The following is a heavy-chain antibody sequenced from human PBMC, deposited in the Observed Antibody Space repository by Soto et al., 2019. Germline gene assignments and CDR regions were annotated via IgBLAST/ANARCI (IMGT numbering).Heavy chain of an antibody. Sequence: GGSLRLSCAASGFTLDDYTMHWVRQAPGKGLEWVSLISWDGGSTYYADSVKGRFTISRDNSKNSLYLQMNSLRTEDTALYYCAKSASAHYGMDVWGQGTTVTVSS. CDR3: AKSASAHYGMDV. V-gene: IGHV3-43*01. CDR2: ISWDGGST. J-gene: IGHJ6*02. CDR1: GFTLDDYT.